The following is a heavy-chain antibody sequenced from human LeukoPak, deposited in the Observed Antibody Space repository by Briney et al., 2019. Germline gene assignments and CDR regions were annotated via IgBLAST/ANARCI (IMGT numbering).Heavy chain of an antibody. CDR1: GFTFSSYS. J-gene: IGHJ4*02. Sequence: GSLRLSCAASGFTFSSYSMSWVRQAPGKGLEWVSGTSDRGDYTYYADSVKGRFTISRDTSKNTLYLQMNSLRAEDTALYFCAKKAQYDGHYPLDYWGQGTLVTVSA. CDR3: AKKAQYDGHYPLDY. V-gene: IGHV3-23*01. CDR2: TSDRGDYT. D-gene: IGHD4/OR15-4a*01.